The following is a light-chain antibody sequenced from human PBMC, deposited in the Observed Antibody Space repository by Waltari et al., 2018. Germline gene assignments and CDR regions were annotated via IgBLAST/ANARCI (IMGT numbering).Light chain of an antibody. Sequence: EVVMTQSPDTLPVSPGGRATLSCRASQSIATNLAWYQQGRGQAPRLLIFDASTQATSISGRFSGSGSGTEFTLTISSLQSVDSAVYYCQQYNRWPPITFGQGTRLEIK. V-gene: IGKV3-15*01. CDR2: DAS. J-gene: IGKJ5*01. CDR3: QQYNRWPPIT. CDR1: QSIATN.